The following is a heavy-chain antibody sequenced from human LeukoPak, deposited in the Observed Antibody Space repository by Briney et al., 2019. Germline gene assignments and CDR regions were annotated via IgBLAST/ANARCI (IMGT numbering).Heavy chain of an antibody. V-gene: IGHV4-59*12. CDR3: ARDHSSGWNYYYYYMDV. J-gene: IGHJ6*03. Sequence: SETLSLTCTVSGGSISTYYWSWIRQPPGKGLEWIGYVYYSGSTNYNPSLKSRVTISVDTSKNQFSLKLSSVTAADTAVYYCARDHSSGWNYYYYYMDVWGKGTTVTIFS. CDR2: VYYSGST. CDR1: GGSISTYY. D-gene: IGHD6-19*01.